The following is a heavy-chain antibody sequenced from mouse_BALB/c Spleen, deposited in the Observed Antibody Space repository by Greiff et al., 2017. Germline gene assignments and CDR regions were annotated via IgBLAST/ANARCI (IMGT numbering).Heavy chain of an antibody. CDR2: IWAGGST. D-gene: IGHD2-10*01. Sequence: QVQLKQSGPGLVAPSQSLSITCTVSGFSLTSYGVHWVRQPPGKGLEWLGVIWAGGSTNYNSALMSRLSISKDNSKSQVFLKMNSLQTDDTAMYYCARDDAYYGKGFAYWGQGTLVTVSA. CDR1: GFSLTSYG. CDR3: ARDDAYYGKGFAY. J-gene: IGHJ3*01. V-gene: IGHV2-9*02.